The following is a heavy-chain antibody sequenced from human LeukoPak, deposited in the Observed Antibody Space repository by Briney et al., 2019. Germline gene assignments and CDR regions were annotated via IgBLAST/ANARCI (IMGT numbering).Heavy chain of an antibody. CDR1: GFTFSSYW. V-gene: IGHV3-74*01. D-gene: IGHD6-6*01. CDR2: INSDGSST. CDR3: ASIAARLGGDY. Sequence: GGSLRLSCAASGFTFSSYWMHWVRQAPGKGLVWVSRINSDGSSTSYADSVKGRFTTSRDNAKNTLYLQMNSLIAEDTAVYYCASIAARLGGDYWGQGTLVTVSS. J-gene: IGHJ4*02.